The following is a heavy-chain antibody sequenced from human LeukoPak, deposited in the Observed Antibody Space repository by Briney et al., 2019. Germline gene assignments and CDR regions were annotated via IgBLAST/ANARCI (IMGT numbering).Heavy chain of an antibody. D-gene: IGHD3-3*01. Sequence: GRTLRLSCAASGFAFSNVWMSWVRRAPGKGLEWVANIKQDGSETYYVDSVRGRFTISRDNARKSLYLQMNRLRAEETAIYYCARDFWGAYRVDYFDYWGQGTLVTVSS. CDR3: ARDFWGAYRVDYFDY. J-gene: IGHJ4*02. CDR1: GFAFSNVW. CDR2: IKQDGSET. V-gene: IGHV3-7*01.